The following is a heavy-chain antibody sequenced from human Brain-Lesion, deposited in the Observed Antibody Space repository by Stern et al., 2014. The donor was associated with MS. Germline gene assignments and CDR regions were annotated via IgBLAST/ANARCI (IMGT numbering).Heavy chain of an antibody. CDR2: INPNTGGT. D-gene: IGHD3-3*01. J-gene: IGHJ6*02. CDR1: GYIFTGYY. V-gene: IGHV1-2*02. CDR3: ARDQRGITIFGVVTDYYYLGMDV. Sequence: VQLVQSGAEVKKPGASVKVSCKTSGYIFTGYYIHLVRQAPGQGLEWMAWINPNTGGTKDAQKFQGRVTMSRDTSISTAYVELSSLTSDDTAVYYCARDQRGITIFGVVTDYYYLGMDVWGQGTTVTVSS.